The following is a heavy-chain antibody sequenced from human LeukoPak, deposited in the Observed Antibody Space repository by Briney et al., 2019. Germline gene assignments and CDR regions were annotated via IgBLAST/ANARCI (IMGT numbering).Heavy chain of an antibody. Sequence: QTGGSPRLSCAASGFTFSNSWMTWVRQAPGKGLEWVASLKQDGSDKFYVDSVKGRFTISRDNAENSLYMQMNSLRAEDTAVYYCARETRGTVGSYWGRGTLVTVSS. CDR2: LKQDGSDK. CDR3: ARETRGTVGSY. J-gene: IGHJ4*02. V-gene: IGHV3-7*05. CDR1: GFTFSNSW. D-gene: IGHD4-23*01.